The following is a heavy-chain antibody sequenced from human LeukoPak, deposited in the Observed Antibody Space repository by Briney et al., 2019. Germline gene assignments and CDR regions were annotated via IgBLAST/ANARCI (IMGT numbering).Heavy chain of an antibody. CDR2: INQRRNT. V-gene: IGHV4-34*01. Sequence: SETLSLTCVVYGESFSGYSWSWIRQPPGKGLEWIGEINQRRNTNYNPSLKSRVTISIDTSKNQFSLKLSSVTAADAAVYYCARHGWHAWYFDLWGRGTLVTVSS. CDR1: GESFSGYS. J-gene: IGHJ2*01. CDR3: ARHGWHAWYFDL. D-gene: IGHD6-19*01.